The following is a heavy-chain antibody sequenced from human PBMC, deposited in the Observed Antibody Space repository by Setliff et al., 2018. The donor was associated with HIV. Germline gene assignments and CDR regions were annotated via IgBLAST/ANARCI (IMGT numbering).Heavy chain of an antibody. D-gene: IGHD3-22*01. CDR1: GYSISNGYY. CDR2: IYQTGSI. CDR3: ARQAWHSGRNGYFVDY. Sequence: ASETLSLTCSVSGYSISNGYYWGWFRQSPGKGLEWIATIYQTGSIYYNPSLQNRVTLLLDMSKNQFSLKLSSATAADTAVYYCARQAWHSGRNGYFVDYWGQGMLVTVS. V-gene: IGHV4-38-2*02. J-gene: IGHJ4*02.